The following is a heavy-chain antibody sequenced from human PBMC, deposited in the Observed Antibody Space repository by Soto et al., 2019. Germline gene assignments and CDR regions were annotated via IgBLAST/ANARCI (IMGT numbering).Heavy chain of an antibody. CDR3: ARRYCSGGTCYFFDY. CDR1: GYSFTSHW. J-gene: IGHJ4*02. CDR2: VYPGDSDT. V-gene: IGHV5-51*01. Sequence: GESLKISCKGSGYSFTSHWIGWVRQMPGKGLEWMGIVYPGDSDTSYSPSFQGQVTISADKSISTAYLQWSSLKASDSAMYYCARRYCSGGTCYFFDYWGQGTLVTVSS. D-gene: IGHD2-15*01.